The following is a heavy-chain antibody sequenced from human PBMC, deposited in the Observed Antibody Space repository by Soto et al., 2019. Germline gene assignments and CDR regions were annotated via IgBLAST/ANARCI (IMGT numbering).Heavy chain of an antibody. CDR2: ISGSGGST. V-gene: IGHV3-23*01. Sequence: GGSLRLSCAASGFTFSSYAMSWVRQAPGKGLEWVSAISGSGGSTYYADSVKGRFTISRDNSKNTLYLQMNSLRAEDTAVYYCAKALFALVPAEYNAFDIWGQGTMVTVSS. D-gene: IGHD2-2*01. CDR1: GFTFSSYA. CDR3: AKALFALVPAEYNAFDI. J-gene: IGHJ3*02.